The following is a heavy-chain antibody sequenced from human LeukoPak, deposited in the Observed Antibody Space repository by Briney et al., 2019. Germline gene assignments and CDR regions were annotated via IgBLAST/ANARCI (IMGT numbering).Heavy chain of an antibody. Sequence: SETLSLTCTVSGGSISSGGYYWSWIRQHPGEGLEWIGYIYYSGSTYYNPSLKSRVTISVDTSKNQFSLKLSSVTAADTAVYYCARLWTGLSYYYYYMDVWGKGTTVTVSS. CDR2: IYYSGST. D-gene: IGHD3/OR15-3a*01. J-gene: IGHJ6*03. CDR3: ARLWTGLSYYYYYMDV. V-gene: IGHV4-31*03. CDR1: GGSISSGGYY.